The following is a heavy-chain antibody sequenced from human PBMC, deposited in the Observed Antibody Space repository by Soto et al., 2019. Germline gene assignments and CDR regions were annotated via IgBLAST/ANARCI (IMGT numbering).Heavy chain of an antibody. CDR3: AIFIPISSYRGCVGH. CDR1: DDSISSSSDY. V-gene: IGHV4-39*01. D-gene: IGHD6-19*01. J-gene: IGHJ4*02. CDR2: IYYSGRT. Sequence: LSLTCSVSDDSISSSSDYWGWVRQPPGKGKEWIESIYYSGRTYYTPSLKSRVTISIDTSKKQFSLQLSSVTAADTAVYSCAIFIPISSYRGCVGHWGQGTLVTVSS.